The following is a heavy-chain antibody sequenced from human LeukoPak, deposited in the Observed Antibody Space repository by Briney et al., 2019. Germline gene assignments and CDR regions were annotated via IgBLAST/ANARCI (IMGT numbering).Heavy chain of an antibody. V-gene: IGHV4-38-2*02. CDR1: GYSISSGYY. J-gene: IGHJ5*02. D-gene: IGHD3-10*01. CDR2: IYHSGST. CDR3: ARGAMVRGVIVNWFDP. Sequence: SETLSLTCTVSGYSISSGYYWGWIRQPPGKGLEWIGSIYHSGSTYYNPSLKSRVTISVDTSKNQFSLKLSSVTAADTAVYYCARGAMVRGVIVNWFDPWGQGTLVTVSS.